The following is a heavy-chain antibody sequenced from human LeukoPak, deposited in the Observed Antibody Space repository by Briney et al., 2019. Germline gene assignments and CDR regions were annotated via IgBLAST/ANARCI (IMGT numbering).Heavy chain of an antibody. CDR3: AHFRGGSFDF. CDR2: IYYSGST. Sequence: SETLSLTCTVSGGSISSSNYYWGWIRQPPGKGLEWIGSIYYSGSTYYNPSLKSRVTISVDTSKNQFSLKLSSVTAADTAVYYCAHFRGGSFDFWGQGTMVTVSP. D-gene: IGHD3-16*01. V-gene: IGHV4-39*01. J-gene: IGHJ3*01. CDR1: GGSISSSNYY.